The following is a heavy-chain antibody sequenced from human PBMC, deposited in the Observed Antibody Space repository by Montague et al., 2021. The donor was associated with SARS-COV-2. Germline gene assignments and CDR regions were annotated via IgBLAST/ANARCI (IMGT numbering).Heavy chain of an antibody. J-gene: IGHJ5*02. Sequence: SETLSLTCTVSGGSISSSSYYWGWIRQPPGKGLEWIGSIYYSGSTYYNPSLKSRVTISVDTSKNQFSLKLSSVTAADTAVYYYARFPYYYDNWFDPWGQGTLVTVSS. V-gene: IGHV4-39*07. D-gene: IGHD3-22*01. CDR3: ARFPYYYDNWFDP. CDR2: IYYSGST. CDR1: GGSISSSSYY.